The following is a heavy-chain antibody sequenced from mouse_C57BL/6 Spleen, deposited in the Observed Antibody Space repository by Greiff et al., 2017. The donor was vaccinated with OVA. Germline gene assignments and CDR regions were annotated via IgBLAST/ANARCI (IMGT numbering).Heavy chain of an antibody. D-gene: IGHD1-1*01. CDR2: ISDGGSYT. CDR3: AREPPVVGYFDY. Sequence: EVQRVESGGGLVKPGGSLKLSCAASGFTFSSYAMSWVRQTPEKRLEWVATISDGGSYTYYPDNVKGRFTISRDNAKNNLYLQMSHLKSEDTAMYYCAREPPVVGYFDYWGQGTTLTVSS. J-gene: IGHJ2*01. CDR1: GFTFSSYA. V-gene: IGHV5-4*01.